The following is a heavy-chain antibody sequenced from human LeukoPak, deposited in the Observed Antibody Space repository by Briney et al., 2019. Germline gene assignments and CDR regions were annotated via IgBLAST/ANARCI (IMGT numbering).Heavy chain of an antibody. Sequence: SETLSLTCTVSGGSISSGGYYWSWIRQHPGKGLEWIGYIYYSGSTYYNPSLKSRVTISVDTSKNQFSLKLSSVTAADTAVYYCARVKDIVVVPAAIYWGQGTLVTVSS. CDR2: IYYSGST. D-gene: IGHD2-2*02. CDR3: ARVKDIVVVPAAIY. CDR1: GGSISSGGYY. J-gene: IGHJ4*02. V-gene: IGHV4-31*03.